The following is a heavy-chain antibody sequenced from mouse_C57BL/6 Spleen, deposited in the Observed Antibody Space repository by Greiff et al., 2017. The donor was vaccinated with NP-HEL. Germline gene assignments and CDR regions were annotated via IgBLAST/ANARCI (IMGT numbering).Heavy chain of an antibody. CDR1: GFSLTSYG. CDR2: IWRGGST. J-gene: IGHJ4*01. D-gene: IGHD2-4*01. Sequence: VQLVESGPGLVQPSQSLSITCTVSGFSLTSYGVHWVRQSPGKGLEWLGVIWRGGSTDYNAAFMSRLSITKDNSKSQVFFKMNSLQADDTAIYYCATIYYDYPYYAMDYWGQGTSVTVSS. V-gene: IGHV2-5*01. CDR3: ATIYYDYPYYAMDY.